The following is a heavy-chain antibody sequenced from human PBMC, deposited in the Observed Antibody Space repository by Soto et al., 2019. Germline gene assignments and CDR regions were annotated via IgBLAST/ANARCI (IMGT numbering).Heavy chain of an antibody. Sequence: SCPTLVNPTQTLTLTCTFSGFSLTSNDVGXGWIRQPPGKALEWLALIYWDDDKRYSPSLKSRLTITKDTSKNQVVLRMTNMDPVDTATYYCASSRYSRSYFDYWGQGTLVTVSS. V-gene: IGHV2-5*02. CDR2: IYWDDDK. D-gene: IGHD1-26*01. CDR1: GFSLTSNDVG. J-gene: IGHJ4*02. CDR3: ASSRYSRSYFDY.